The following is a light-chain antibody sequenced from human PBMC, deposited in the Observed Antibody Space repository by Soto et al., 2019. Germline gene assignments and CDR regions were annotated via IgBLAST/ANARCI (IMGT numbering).Light chain of an antibody. CDR1: PSVSSRD. CDR2: DAS. Sequence: EILLTQSPCTLSLSPGESATLSCGASPSVSSRDLAWYQQKPGQAPRLLIYDASSRATGIPERFSGGGSGTDVTLTISRLAPEEVEVYYCQQFSSYPLTFGGGTKVDIK. J-gene: IGKJ4*01. CDR3: QQFSSYPLT. V-gene: IGKV3-20*01.